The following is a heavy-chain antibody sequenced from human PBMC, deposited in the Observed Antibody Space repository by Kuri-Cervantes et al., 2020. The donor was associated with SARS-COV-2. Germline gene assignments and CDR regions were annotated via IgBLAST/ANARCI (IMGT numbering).Heavy chain of an antibody. D-gene: IGHD2-15*01. CDR1: GFTFSSYA. V-gene: IGHV3-23*01. Sequence: GGSLRLSCAASGFTFSSYAMSWVRQAPGKGLEWVSAISGSGGSTYCADSVKGRFTISRDNSKNTLYLQMNSLRAEDTAVYYCAKDCGSRCPQRSGFGYWGQRTLVPSPQ. J-gene: IGHJ4*02. CDR3: AKDCGSRCPQRSGFGY. CDR2: ISGSGGST.